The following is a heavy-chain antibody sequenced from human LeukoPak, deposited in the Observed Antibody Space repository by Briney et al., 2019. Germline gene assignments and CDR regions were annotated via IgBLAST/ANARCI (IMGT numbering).Heavy chain of an antibody. CDR3: AKDIGARARDKYSYGPLILGGNSGKGAFDI. V-gene: IGHV3-9*01. Sequence: GGSLRLSCAAPGFTFDDYAMHWVRQAPGKGLEWVSGISWNSGSIGYADSVKGRFTISRDNAKNSLYLQMNSLRAEDTALYYCAKDIGARARDKYSYGPLILGGNSGKGAFDIWGQGTMVTVSS. J-gene: IGHJ3*02. CDR1: GFTFDDYA. CDR2: ISWNSGSI. D-gene: IGHD4-23*01.